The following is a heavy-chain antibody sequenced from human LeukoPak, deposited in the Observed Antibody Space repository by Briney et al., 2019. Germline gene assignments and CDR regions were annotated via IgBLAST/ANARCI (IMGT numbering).Heavy chain of an antibody. CDR1: GYTFTGYY. CDR2: INPNSGGT. V-gene: IGHV1-2*02. CDR3: AIPPVYSSSWYYFDY. D-gene: IGHD6-13*01. Sequence: ASVKVSCKASGYTFTGYYMHWVRQAPGQGLEWMGWINPNSGGTNYAQKFQGRVTMTRDTSISTAYMELSSLRSEDTAVYYCAIPPVYSSSWYYFDYWGQGTLVTVSS. J-gene: IGHJ4*02.